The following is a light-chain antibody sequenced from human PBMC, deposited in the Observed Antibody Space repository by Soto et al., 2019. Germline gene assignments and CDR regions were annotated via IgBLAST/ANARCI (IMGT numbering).Light chain of an antibody. CDR1: SSNIGNHY. CDR2: DTY. V-gene: IGLV1-51*01. J-gene: IGLJ1*01. Sequence: QSVLTQPPSVSAAPGQNVTISCSGSSSNIGNHYVSWYQHLPGTAPKLLIYDTYKRPSGIPDRISGSKSGPSATLDITGLQTGDEADYYCSSYTSSSTLEYVFGTGTKVTVL. CDR3: SSYTSSSTLEYV.